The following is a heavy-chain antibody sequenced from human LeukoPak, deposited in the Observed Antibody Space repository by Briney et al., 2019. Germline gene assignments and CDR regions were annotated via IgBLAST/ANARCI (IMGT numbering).Heavy chain of an antibody. CDR1: GGTFSNDA. D-gene: IGHD5-24*01. Sequence: EASVKVSCKASGGTFSNDAISWVRQAPGQGLEWMGGIIPILSPANYAQKFQGRVTTTADKSTNTAYMELSGLRSEDTAVYYCARERNSDGYNYDAFDIWGQGTMVTVSS. CDR2: IIPILSPA. V-gene: IGHV1-69*10. J-gene: IGHJ3*02. CDR3: ARERNSDGYNYDAFDI.